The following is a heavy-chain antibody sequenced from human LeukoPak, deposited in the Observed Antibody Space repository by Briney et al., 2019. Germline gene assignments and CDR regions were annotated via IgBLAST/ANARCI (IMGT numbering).Heavy chain of an antibody. CDR2: MNPNSGNT. D-gene: IGHD3-9*01. Sequence: ASVKVSCKASGYTFTSYDINWVRQATGQGLEWMGWMNPNSGNTGYAQKFQGRVTMTRDTSISTAYMELSSLRSEDTAVYYCARSLEKYYDILTGYGPVDYWGQGTLVTVSS. CDR1: GYTFTSYD. CDR3: ARSLEKYYDILTGYGPVDY. V-gene: IGHV1-8*01. J-gene: IGHJ4*02.